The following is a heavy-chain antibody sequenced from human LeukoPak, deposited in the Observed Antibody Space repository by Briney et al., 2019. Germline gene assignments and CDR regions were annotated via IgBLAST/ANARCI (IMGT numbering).Heavy chain of an antibody. Sequence: SQTLSLTCTVSGAXISSGGYYWSWIRQHPGKGLEWFGYIDDSGRTYYNPPLKSRITISVDTSQNHFSLNLNSVTAADTAVYFCARNNGVDFDYWGQGTLVTVSS. CDR3: ARNNGVDFDY. CDR2: IDDSGRT. CDR1: GAXISSGGYY. D-gene: IGHD2-8*01. V-gene: IGHV4-31*03. J-gene: IGHJ4*02.